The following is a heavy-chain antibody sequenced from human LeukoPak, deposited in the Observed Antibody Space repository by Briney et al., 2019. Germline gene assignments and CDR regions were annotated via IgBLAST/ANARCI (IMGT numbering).Heavy chain of an antibody. Sequence: SETLSLTCTVSGYSISSGSCWGWIRQPPGEGLDWIGSIYHSGSTFYNPSLKSRVTISVDTSKNQFSLKLSSVTAADTAVHYCARDQYYYGSGSLYMDVWGKGTTVTISS. CDR3: ARDQYYYGSGSLYMDV. J-gene: IGHJ6*03. CDR2: IYHSGST. V-gene: IGHV4-38-2*02. D-gene: IGHD3-10*01. CDR1: GYSISSGSC.